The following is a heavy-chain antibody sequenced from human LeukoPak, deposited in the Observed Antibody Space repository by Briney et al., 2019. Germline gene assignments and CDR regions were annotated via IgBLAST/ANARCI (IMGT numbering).Heavy chain of an antibody. J-gene: IGHJ4*02. Sequence: GRSLRLSCAASGFTFDDYAMHWVQQAPGEGLEWVSGISWNSGSIGYADSVKGRFTISRDNAKNSLYLQMNSLRAEDTALYYCAKARLEWEPLWYFDYWGQGTLVTVSS. V-gene: IGHV3-9*01. CDR2: ISWNSGSI. CDR3: AKARLEWEPLWYFDY. CDR1: GFTFDDYA. D-gene: IGHD3-3*01.